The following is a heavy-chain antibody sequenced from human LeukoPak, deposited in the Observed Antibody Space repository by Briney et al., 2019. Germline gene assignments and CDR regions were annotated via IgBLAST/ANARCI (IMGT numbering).Heavy chain of an antibody. Sequence: SETLSLTCTVSGGSISSSSYYWGWIRQSPGKGLEWIGSIYSSGSTYFNPSLISRVTISVDMSNNQFSLKVSSVTAADTAVYYCAVYGSGSDRKFDYWGQGTPVTVSS. V-gene: IGHV4-39*01. D-gene: IGHD3-10*01. CDR2: IYSSGST. J-gene: IGHJ4*02. CDR1: GGSISSSSYY. CDR3: AVYGSGSDRKFDY.